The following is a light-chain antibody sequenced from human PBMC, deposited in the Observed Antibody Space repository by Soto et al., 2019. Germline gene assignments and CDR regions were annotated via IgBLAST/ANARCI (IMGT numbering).Light chain of an antibody. Sequence: ELVLTQSPGTLSLSPGERATLSCGASQSVSSTYLAWYQQKPGQAPRLLIYGASSRATGIPDRFSGSGSGTDFTLTISRLETEDFAVYYCQQYGTSPRTFGQGTKVDIK. V-gene: IGKV3-20*01. CDR3: QQYGTSPRT. J-gene: IGKJ1*01. CDR1: QSVSSTY. CDR2: GAS.